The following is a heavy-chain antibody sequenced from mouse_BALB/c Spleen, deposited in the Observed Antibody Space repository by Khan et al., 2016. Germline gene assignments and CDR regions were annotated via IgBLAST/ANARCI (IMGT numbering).Heavy chain of an antibody. CDR3: ARKRAWFAF. CDR2: INPDSSTI. V-gene: IGHV4-1*02. Sequence: EVKLHESGGGLVRPGVSLKLSGAASGLDFSRYWMSWVRQAPGKGLEWIGDINPDSSTINYTPCLKGKFIISRDNAKNTLYLQLSTVRSEDTALYYCARKRAWFAFWGQGTRVPVSA. CDR1: GLDFSRYW. J-gene: IGHJ3*01.